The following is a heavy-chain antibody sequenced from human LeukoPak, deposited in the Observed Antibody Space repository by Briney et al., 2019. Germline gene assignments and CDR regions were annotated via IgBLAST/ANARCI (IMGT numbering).Heavy chain of an antibody. CDR1: GFTFRTYW. V-gene: IGHV3-74*01. J-gene: IGHJ4*02. CDR3: VRDGAPCHGTTCYSTFES. CDR2: ISGDGSSA. Sequence: PGGALRLSCAASGFTFRTYWMHWVRQAPGKGLVWVSRISGDGSSASYADSVKGRFTISRDNAKNTLYLQMNSLRDEDTAVYYCVRDGAPCHGTTCYSTFESWGQGTLVSVSS. D-gene: IGHD2/OR15-2a*01.